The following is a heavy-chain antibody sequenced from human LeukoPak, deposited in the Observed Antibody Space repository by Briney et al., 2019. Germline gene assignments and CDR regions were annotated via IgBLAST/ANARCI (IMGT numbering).Heavy chain of an antibody. J-gene: IGHJ5*02. D-gene: IGHD6-13*01. CDR2: ISHSGST. CDR3: ARGPAAVHP. V-gene: IGHV4-34*01. Sequence: SETLSLTCAVYGGSLTNHYWIWIRQPPGKGLEWIGEISHSGSTNYSPSLESRLTISVDTTKSQFFLKLSSVTAADTAVYYCARGPAAVHPWGQGTVVTVSS. CDR1: GGSLTNHY.